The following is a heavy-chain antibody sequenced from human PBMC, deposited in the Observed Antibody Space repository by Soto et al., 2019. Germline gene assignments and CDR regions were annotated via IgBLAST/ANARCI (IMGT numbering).Heavy chain of an antibody. V-gene: IGHV4-30-4*01. CDR3: ARDRAKWKDYYYYGMDV. CDR1: GGSISSGDDF. Sequence: QVQLQESGPGLVKPSQTLSLTCTVSGGSISSGDDFWTWIRQPPGTGLEWIGYIYYSGSTYYNPSLKSRLTMSVDTSKNQFSLKLSSVTAADTAVYYCARDRAKWKDYYYYGMDVWGQGTTVTVSS. D-gene: IGHD1-20*01. J-gene: IGHJ6*02. CDR2: IYYSGST.